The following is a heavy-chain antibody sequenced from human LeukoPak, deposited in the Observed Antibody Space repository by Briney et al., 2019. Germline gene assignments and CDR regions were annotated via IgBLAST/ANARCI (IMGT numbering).Heavy chain of an antibody. Sequence: GGSLRLSCAASGFTVSSNYMSWVRQAPGKGLEWVSVIYSGGSTYYADSVKGRFTISRDNSKNTLYLQMNSLRAEDTAVYYCARDRGSYTYGAFDIWGQGTMVTVSS. CDR3: ARDRGSYTYGAFDI. V-gene: IGHV3-53*01. J-gene: IGHJ3*02. D-gene: IGHD1-26*01. CDR2: IYSGGST. CDR1: GFTVSSNY.